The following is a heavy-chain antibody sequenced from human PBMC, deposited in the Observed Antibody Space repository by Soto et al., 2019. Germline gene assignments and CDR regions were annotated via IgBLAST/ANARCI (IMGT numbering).Heavy chain of an antibody. CDR3: ARRSIFTWSDAFDI. Sequence: QVELVQSGAEVKKPGASVKVSCKAAGYTFTSYYMHWVRQAPGQGLEWMGFINPSGGITTYAQKFQARVNMTRDTSTSTVYMELRTLKSEDTAVYYCARRSIFTWSDAFDIWGQGTMVTVSA. D-gene: IGHD3-3*01. CDR1: GYTFTSYY. CDR2: INPSGGIT. V-gene: IGHV1-46*01. J-gene: IGHJ3*02.